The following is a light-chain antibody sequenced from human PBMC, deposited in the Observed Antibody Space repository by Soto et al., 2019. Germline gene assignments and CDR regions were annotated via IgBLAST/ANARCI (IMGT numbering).Light chain of an antibody. Sequence: ETVMTQSEATLSVSPGERATLSCRASQSIHTNLAWYQQKPGQPPRLLIYGASTRVTGIPTRFSGSGSGTEFTLTISSLQSEDFAVYYCQQYGSSPWTFGQGTKVEIK. CDR3: QQYGSSPWT. CDR1: QSIHTN. J-gene: IGKJ1*01. CDR2: GAS. V-gene: IGKV3-15*01.